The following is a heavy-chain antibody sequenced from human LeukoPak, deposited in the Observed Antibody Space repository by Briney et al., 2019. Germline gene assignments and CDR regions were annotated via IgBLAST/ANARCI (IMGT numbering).Heavy chain of an antibody. CDR1: GGSISSYH. V-gene: IGHV4-4*09. J-gene: IGHJ6*03. Sequence: SETLSLTCTVSGGSISSYHWSWIRQPPGKGLEWIGYIYTSGSTNYNPSLKSRVTISVDTSKNQFSLKLSSVTAADTAVYYCARGPTDYYYYMDVWGKGTTVTVSS. CDR2: IYTSGST. CDR3: ARGPTDYYYYMDV.